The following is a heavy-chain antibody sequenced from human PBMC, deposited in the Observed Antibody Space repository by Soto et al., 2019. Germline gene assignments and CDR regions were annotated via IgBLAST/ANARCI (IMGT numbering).Heavy chain of an antibody. J-gene: IGHJ4*02. CDR2: MSYDGSNE. V-gene: IGHV3-30*18. Sequence: QVQLVESGGGVVQPGRSLRLSCAASGFTFSHYAMHWVRQAPGKGLEWVALMSYDGSNEYYADSVKGRFTISRDNSKNTLYLQMNSLRAGDTAVYYCANDGIHNFDYWGQGTLVPVSS. CDR3: ANDGIHNFDY. CDR1: GFTFSHYA.